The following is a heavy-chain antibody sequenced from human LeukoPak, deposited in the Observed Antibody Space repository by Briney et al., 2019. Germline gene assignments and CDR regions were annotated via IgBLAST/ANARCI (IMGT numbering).Heavy chain of an antibody. CDR3: ARDNDWSFDY. CDR2: NSNDRSTI. Sequence: GGSLRLSCAASGFTFSRYSMNWVRQAPGKGPEWISYNSNDRSTIADSVKGRFTISRDNAKNSLYLQMNSLRAEDTAVYYCARDNDWSFDYWGQGTLVTVSS. D-gene: IGHD3-9*01. CDR1: GFTFSRYS. J-gene: IGHJ4*02. V-gene: IGHV3-48*01.